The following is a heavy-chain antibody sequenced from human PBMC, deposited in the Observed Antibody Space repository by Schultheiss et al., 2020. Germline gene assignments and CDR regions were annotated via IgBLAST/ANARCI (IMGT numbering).Heavy chain of an antibody. CDR3: ARVGWEEYFDY. CDR1: GFTFSSYA. V-gene: IGHV3-30-3*01. D-gene: IGHD1-26*01. CDR2: ISYDGSNK. J-gene: IGHJ4*02. Sequence: GGSLRLSCAASGFTFSSYAMHWVRQAPGKGLEWVAVISYDGSNKYYAGSVKGRFTISRDNAKNSLYLQMNSLRAEDTAVYYCARVGWEEYFDYWGQGTLVTVSS.